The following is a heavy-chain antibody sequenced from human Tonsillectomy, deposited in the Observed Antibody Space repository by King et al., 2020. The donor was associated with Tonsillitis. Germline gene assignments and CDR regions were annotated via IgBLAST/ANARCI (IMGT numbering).Heavy chain of an antibody. V-gene: IGHV3-30*02. Sequence: VQLVESGGGVVQPGGSLRLSCAASGFTFFTYGMHWVRQAPGKGLEWVAFIRYDGSNYFYADSVKGRFTISRDNSKNTLYLQMNSLRAEDTAVYYCAILQRLVLDSYDFDIDYWGQGTLVTVSS. CDR2: IRYDGSNY. J-gene: IGHJ4*02. CDR3: AILQRLVLDSYDFDIDY. CDR1: GFTFFTYG. D-gene: IGHD6-13*01.